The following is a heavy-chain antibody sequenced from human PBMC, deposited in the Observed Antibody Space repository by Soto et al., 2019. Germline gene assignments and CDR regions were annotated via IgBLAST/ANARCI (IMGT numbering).Heavy chain of an antibody. J-gene: IGHJ4*02. CDR1: GFTFSSYA. V-gene: IGHV3-30-3*01. Sequence: VQLVESGGGVVQPGRSLRLSCAASGFTFSSYAMHWVRQAPGKGLEWVAVISYDGSNKYYADYVKGRFTISRDNSKNTLYLQMNSLRAEDTAVYYCARDGGRYNWNRFDYWGQGTLVTVSS. CDR3: ARDGGRYNWNRFDY. D-gene: IGHD1-20*01. CDR2: ISYDGSNK.